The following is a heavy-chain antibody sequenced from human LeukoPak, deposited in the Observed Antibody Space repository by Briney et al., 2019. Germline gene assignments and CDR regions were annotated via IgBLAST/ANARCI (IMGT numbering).Heavy chain of an antibody. CDR1: GGSISSYY. J-gene: IGHJ4*02. V-gene: IGHV4-59*01. CDR2: IYYSGSA. CDR3: ARDGRGTVHLDF. D-gene: IGHD3-16*01. Sequence: SETLSLTCTVSGGSISSYYWSWIRQPPGKGLEWIGYIYYSGSANYNPSLKSRVTMSVDTSKNQFSLKLTSVTAADTTVYYCARDGRGTVHLDFWGQGTLVTVPS.